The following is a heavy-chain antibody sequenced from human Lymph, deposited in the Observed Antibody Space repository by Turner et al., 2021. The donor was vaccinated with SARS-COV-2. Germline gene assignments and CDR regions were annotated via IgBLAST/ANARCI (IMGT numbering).Heavy chain of an antibody. CDR3: ARDVERYNDFWSGYSGGYGLDV. D-gene: IGHD3-3*01. CDR2: INPNSGGT. CDR1: GYPFTGYY. Sequence: QVQLVQSGAEVKKPGASVKVSCKASGYPFTGYYMHWVRQATGQGLEWMGWINPNSGGTNYAQKFQGRVTMTRDTSISTAYMELSRLRSDDTAVYYCARDVERYNDFWSGYSGGYGLDVWGQGTTVTVSS. V-gene: IGHV1-2*02. J-gene: IGHJ6*02.